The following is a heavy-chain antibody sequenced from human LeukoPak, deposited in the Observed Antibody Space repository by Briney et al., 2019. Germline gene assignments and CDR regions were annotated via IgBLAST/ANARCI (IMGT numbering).Heavy chain of an antibody. CDR3: ARDRGIPGQQLATY. J-gene: IGHJ4*02. Sequence: GASVKVSCKASGYTFTSYAMHWVRQAPGQRLEWMGWINAGNGNTKYSQKFQGRVTITRDTSASTAYMELSSLRPEDTAVYYCARDRGIPGQQLATYWGQGTLVTVSS. V-gene: IGHV1-3*01. CDR1: GYTFTSYA. CDR2: INAGNGNT. D-gene: IGHD6-13*01.